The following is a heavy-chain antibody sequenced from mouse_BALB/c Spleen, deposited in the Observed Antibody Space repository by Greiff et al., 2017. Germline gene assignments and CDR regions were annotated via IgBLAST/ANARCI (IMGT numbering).Heavy chain of an antibody. Sequence: VQLQESGPGLVAPSQSLSITCTVSGFSLTSYDISWIRQPPGKGLEWLGVIWTGGGTNYNSAFMSRLSISKDNSKSQVFLKMNSLQTDDTAIYYCVRGPFITTATSHWYFDVWGAGTTVTVSS. CDR3: VRGPFITTATSHWYFDV. V-gene: IGHV2-9-2*01. J-gene: IGHJ1*01. CDR1: GFSLTSYD. D-gene: IGHD1-2*01. CDR2: IWTGGGT.